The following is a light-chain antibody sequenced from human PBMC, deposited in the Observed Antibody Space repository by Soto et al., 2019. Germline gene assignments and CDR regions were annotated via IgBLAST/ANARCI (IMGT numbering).Light chain of an antibody. CDR1: QSVLYSSNDKNY. CDR2: WAS. J-gene: IGKJ4*01. Sequence: DIVMTQSPDSLAVSLGERATINCKSSQSVLYSSNDKNYLAWYQQKPGQPPKLLIYWASTRESGVPDRFSGSGSGTEFTLNISSLQAEDVAVYYCQQYYTTPPITFGGGTKVEIK. CDR3: QQYYTTPPIT. V-gene: IGKV4-1*01.